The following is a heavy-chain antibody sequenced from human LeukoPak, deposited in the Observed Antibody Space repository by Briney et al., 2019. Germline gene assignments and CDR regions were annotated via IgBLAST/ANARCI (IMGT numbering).Heavy chain of an antibody. D-gene: IGHD3-10*01. J-gene: IGHJ4*02. Sequence: GRSLRLSCAASGFTFSSYGMHWVRQAPGKGLEWVAVISYDGSNIYYADSVKGRFTISRDNSKNTLYLQMNSLRAEDTAVYYCARAYYGSGSNHLGYWGQGTLVTVSS. CDR3: ARAYYGSGSNHLGY. CDR2: ISYDGSNI. V-gene: IGHV3-30*03. CDR1: GFTFSSYG.